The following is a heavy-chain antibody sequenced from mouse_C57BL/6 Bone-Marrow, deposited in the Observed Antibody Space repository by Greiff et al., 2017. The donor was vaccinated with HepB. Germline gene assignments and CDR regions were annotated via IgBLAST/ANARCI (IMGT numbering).Heavy chain of an antibody. CDR3: ARDTMVTTMDY. V-gene: IGHV5-4*01. D-gene: IGHD2-2*01. J-gene: IGHJ4*01. CDR1: GFTFSSYA. CDR2: ISDGGSYT. Sequence: EVMLVESGGGLVKPGGSLKLSCAASGFTFSSYAMSWVRQTPEKRLEWVATISDGGSYTYYPDNVKGRFTISRDNAKNNLYLQMSHLKSEDTAMYYCARDTMVTTMDYWGQGTSVTVSS.